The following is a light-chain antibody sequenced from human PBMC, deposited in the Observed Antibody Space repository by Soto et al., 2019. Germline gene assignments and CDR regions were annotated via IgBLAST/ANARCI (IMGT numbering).Light chain of an antibody. CDR3: QPYSNSIYT. Sequence: ENVLTQSPGTLALSPGERATLSCRASQSVDSSYLAWYQQKPGQAPMLLLYCTSSRATGIPDRFSGSGSGTDFTLTITRLEPEDFAVYYYQPYSNSIYTFGQGTKVEIK. CDR2: CTS. CDR1: QSVDSSY. V-gene: IGKV3-20*01. J-gene: IGKJ2*01.